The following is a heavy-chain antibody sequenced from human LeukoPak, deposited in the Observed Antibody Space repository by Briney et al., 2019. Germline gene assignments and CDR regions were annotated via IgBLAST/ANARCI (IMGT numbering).Heavy chain of an antibody. V-gene: IGHV1-69*04. CDR3: ARDSSGWTNAFDI. J-gene: IGHJ3*02. Sequence: ASVNVSCKASGGTFSSYAISWVRQAPGQGLEWMGRIIPILGIANYAQKFQGRVTITADKSTSTAYMELSSLRSEDTAVYYCARDSSGWTNAFDIWGQGTMVTVSS. CDR1: GGTFSSYA. CDR2: IIPILGIA. D-gene: IGHD6-19*01.